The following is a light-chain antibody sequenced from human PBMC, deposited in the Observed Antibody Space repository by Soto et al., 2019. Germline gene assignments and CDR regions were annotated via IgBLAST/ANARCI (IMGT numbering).Light chain of an antibody. Sequence: EVVMTQSPATLSVSPGERVTLSCRASQRISNNVAWYQQRPGQTPRLLIYGASTRASGVPARFSGSGFGTEFTLTIDSLQSEDFAVYYCQQYNKWRTFGQGTKVDIK. V-gene: IGKV3-15*01. CDR1: QRISNN. CDR2: GAS. J-gene: IGKJ1*01. CDR3: QQYNKWRT.